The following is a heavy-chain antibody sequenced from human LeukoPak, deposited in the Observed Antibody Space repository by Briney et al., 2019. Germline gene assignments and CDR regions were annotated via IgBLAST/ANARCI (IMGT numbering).Heavy chain of an antibody. CDR3: ARDSSNRWELPN. CDR1: GGTFSSYT. CDR2: IIPILGIA. V-gene: IGHV1-69*04. J-gene: IGHJ4*02. Sequence: XVKVSCKASGGTFSSYTISWVGQAPGQGVEGMGRIIPILGIANYAQKFQGRVTITADKSTSTAYMELSSLRSEDTAVYYCARDSSNRWELPNWGQGTLVTVSS. D-gene: IGHD1-26*01.